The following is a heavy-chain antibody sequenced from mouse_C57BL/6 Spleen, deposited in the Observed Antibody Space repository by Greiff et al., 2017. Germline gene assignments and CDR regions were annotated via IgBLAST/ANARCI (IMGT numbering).Heavy chain of an antibody. D-gene: IGHD3-2*02. CDR2: IYPGSGST. CDR1: GYTFTSYW. Sequence: VQLQQPGAELVKPGASVKMSCKASGYTFTSYWITWVKQRPGQGLEWIGDIYPGSGSTNYNEKFKSKATLTVDTSSSTAYMQLSSLTSEDSAVYYCARQGGSGYGDAMDYWGQGTSVTVAS. CDR3: ARQGGSGYGDAMDY. J-gene: IGHJ4*01. V-gene: IGHV1-55*01.